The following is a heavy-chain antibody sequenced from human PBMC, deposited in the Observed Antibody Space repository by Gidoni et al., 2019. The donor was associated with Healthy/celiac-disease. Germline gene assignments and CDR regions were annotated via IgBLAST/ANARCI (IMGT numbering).Heavy chain of an antibody. CDR3: ACGHYYGSGSYSVVAFDI. D-gene: IGHD3-10*01. Sequence: EVQLVQSGGVVVQPGGSLRLSCAASGFTFDAYTRHWVRQAPGKGLEWVSLISWDGGSTYYADSVKGRFTISRDNSKNSLYLQMNSLRTEDTALYYCACGHYYGSGSYSVVAFDIWGQGTMVTVS. CDR2: ISWDGGST. J-gene: IGHJ3*02. CDR1: GFTFDAYT. V-gene: IGHV3-43*01.